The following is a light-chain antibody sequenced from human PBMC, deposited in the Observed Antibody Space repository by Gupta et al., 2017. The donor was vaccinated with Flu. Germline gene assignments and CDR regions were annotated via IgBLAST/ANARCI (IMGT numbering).Light chain of an antibody. CDR1: QNVSSN. CDR3: QQDNIWPDT. CDR2: DGS. V-gene: IGKV3-15*01. Sequence: PATLSVSPGERATLSCRASQNVSSNLACYQQKPGQAPRLLMYDGSTRATGFPARFSGSGSGTEFTLTISILQSEEFAVYSFQQDNIWPDTFGAGTKVEIK. J-gene: IGKJ4*01.